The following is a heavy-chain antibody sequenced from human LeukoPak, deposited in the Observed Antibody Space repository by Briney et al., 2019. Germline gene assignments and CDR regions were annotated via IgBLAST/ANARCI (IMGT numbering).Heavy chain of an antibody. Sequence: GESLRLSCVASGFSFSSYWMYWVRQAPGKGLVVVYRINGDGSTTHYADSVKGRFTISRDNAKNTLYLQMNSLRAEDTAVYYCARAHYNYYGGCYDHWGRGTLVTVSS. J-gene: IGHJ4*02. CDR3: ARAHYNYYGGCYDH. CDR1: GFSFSSYW. D-gene: IGHD4-23*01. CDR2: INGDGSTT. V-gene: IGHV3-74*01.